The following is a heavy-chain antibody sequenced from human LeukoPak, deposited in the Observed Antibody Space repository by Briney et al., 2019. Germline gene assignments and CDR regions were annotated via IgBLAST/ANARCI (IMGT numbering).Heavy chain of an antibody. CDR1: GFTFDDYA. D-gene: IGHD3-9*01. Sequence: GGSLRLSCAASGFTFDDYAMHWVRQAPGKGLEWVSGISWNSGTIGYADSVKGRFTISRDNGKKSLFLQMNSLRAEDTALYYCSKDTRDILTGYYNTAFDYWGQGTLVTVSS. CDR3: SKDTRDILTGYYNTAFDY. J-gene: IGHJ4*02. CDR2: ISWNSGTI. V-gene: IGHV3-9*01.